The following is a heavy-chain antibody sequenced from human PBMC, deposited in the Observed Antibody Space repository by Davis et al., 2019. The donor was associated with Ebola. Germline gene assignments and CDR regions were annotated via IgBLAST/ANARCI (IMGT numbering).Heavy chain of an antibody. CDR3: ARGAFYTVVTEYYFDY. J-gene: IGHJ4*02. CDR2: IIPIFGTA. D-gene: IGHD4-23*01. Sequence: SVKVSCKASGGTFRSYAISWVRQAPGQGLEWMGGIIPIFGTANYAQKFQGRVTITADESTSTAYMELSSLRSEDTAVYYCARGAFYTVVTEYYFDYWGQGTLVTVSS. V-gene: IGHV1-69*13. CDR1: GGTFRSYA.